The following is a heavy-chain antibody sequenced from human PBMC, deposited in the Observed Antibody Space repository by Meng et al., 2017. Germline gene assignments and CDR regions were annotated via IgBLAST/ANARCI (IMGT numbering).Heavy chain of an antibody. Sequence: GESLKISCAASGFTFSSYEMNWVRQAPGKGLEWVSYISSSGSTIYYADSVKGRFTISRDNAKNSLYLQMNSLRAEDTAVYYCARENFGYYYKYYFDYWGQGNRV. CDR1: GFTFSSYE. J-gene: IGHJ4*02. V-gene: IGHV3-48*03. CDR2: ISSSGSTI. CDR3: ARENFGYYYKYYFDY. D-gene: IGHD3-22*01.